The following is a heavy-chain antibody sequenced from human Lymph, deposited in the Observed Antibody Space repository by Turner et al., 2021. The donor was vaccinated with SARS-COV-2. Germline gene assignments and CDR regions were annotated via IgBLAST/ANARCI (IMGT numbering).Heavy chain of an antibody. V-gene: IGHV3-30*04. D-gene: IGHD3-3*01. CDR3: ARDDREFWSGYYTHYYYYGMDV. CDR2: ISYDGSNK. J-gene: IGHJ6*02. CDR1: GFTFSSYA. Sequence: QVQLVESGGGVAQPGRSLRLSCAASGFTFSSYAMHWVRQAPGKGLEWVAVISYDGSNKNYADSVKGRFTISRDNSKNTLYLQMNSLRAEDTAVYYCARDDREFWSGYYTHYYYYGMDVWGQGTTVTVSS.